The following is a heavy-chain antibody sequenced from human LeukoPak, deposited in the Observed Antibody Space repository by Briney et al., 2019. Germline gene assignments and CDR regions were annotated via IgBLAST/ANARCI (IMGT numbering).Heavy chain of an antibody. V-gene: IGHV3-20*04. J-gene: IGHJ5*02. CDR3: ARDSEYGGNYNWFDP. Sequence: VGSLRLSCAASGFTFDDYGMSWVRQAPGKGLEWVSGINWNGGRTGYADSVKGRFTISRDKVKKYLYLQMNSLRAEGTALYYCARDSEYGGNYNWFDPWGQGTLVTVSS. CDR2: INWNGGRT. D-gene: IGHD4-23*01. CDR1: GFTFDDYG.